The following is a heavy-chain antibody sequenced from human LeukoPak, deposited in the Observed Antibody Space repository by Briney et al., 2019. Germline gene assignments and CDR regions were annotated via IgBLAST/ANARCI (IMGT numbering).Heavy chain of an antibody. CDR1: GGSISSGSHY. CDR2: IYTSGTT. CDR3: ARVPTYYYGSGQYYFDI. D-gene: IGHD3-10*01. J-gene: IGHJ4*02. Sequence: PSETLSLTCSVSGGSISSGSHYWGWIRQPAGKGLEWIGRIYTSGTTNYNPSLKSRVTISVDTSKNQFSLKLSSVTAADTAVYYCARVPTYYYGSGQYYFDIWGQGTLVTVSS. V-gene: IGHV4-61*02.